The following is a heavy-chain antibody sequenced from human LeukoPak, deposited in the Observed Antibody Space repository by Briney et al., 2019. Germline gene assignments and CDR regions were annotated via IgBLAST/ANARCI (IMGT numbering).Heavy chain of an antibody. Sequence: GGSLRLSCAASGFTFDDYAMHWVRQAPGKGLEWVSGISWNSGSINYADSVKGRFTISRDNSKNTLYLQMNSLRAEDTAVYYCAKNIEAAAGSYGMDVWGQGTTVTVSS. J-gene: IGHJ6*02. CDR2: ISWNSGSI. D-gene: IGHD6-13*01. CDR3: AKNIEAAAGSYGMDV. V-gene: IGHV3-9*01. CDR1: GFTFDDYA.